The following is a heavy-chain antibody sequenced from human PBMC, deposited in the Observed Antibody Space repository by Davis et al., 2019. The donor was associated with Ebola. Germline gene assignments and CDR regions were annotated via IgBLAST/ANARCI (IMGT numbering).Heavy chain of an antibody. CDR1: GFTFSSYA. J-gene: IGHJ6*02. CDR3: AKCRSRWFGELLYYYYGMDV. D-gene: IGHD3-10*01. V-gene: IGHV3-23*01. CDR2: ISGSGGST. Sequence: GGSLRLSCAASGFTFSSYAMSWVRQAPGKGLEWVSAISGSGGSTYYADSVKGRFTISRDNSKNTLYLQMNSLRAEDTSVYYCAKCRSRWFGELLYYYYGMDVWGQGTTVTVSS.